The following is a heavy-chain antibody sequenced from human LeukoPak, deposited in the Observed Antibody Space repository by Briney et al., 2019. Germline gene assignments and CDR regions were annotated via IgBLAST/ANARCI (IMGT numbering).Heavy chain of an antibody. D-gene: IGHD4-23*01. CDR2: IIPIFGTA. V-gene: IGHV1-69*13. CDR3: ARGRRTTVVGDADY. Sequence: ASVKVSCKASGGTFSSYAISWVRQAPEQGLEWMGGIIPIFGTANYAQKFQGRVTITADESTSTAYMELSSLRSEDTAVYYCARGRRTTVVGDADYWGQGTLVTVSS. CDR1: GGTFSSYA. J-gene: IGHJ4*02.